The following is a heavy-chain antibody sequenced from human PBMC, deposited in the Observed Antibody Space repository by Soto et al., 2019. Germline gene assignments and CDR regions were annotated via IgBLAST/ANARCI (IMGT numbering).Heavy chain of an antibody. CDR3: ARVFRRTYDNNGYYFDY. CDR2: ISSIGSTK. J-gene: IGHJ4*02. V-gene: IGHV3-48*03. Sequence: GGSLRLSCAASGFTFISYEMNWVRQAPGKGLEWVSYISSIGSTKHYADSVNGRFTISRDNAKNSLYLQMNGLRADDSAVYYCARVFRRTYDNNGYYFDYWGQGTLVTVSS. D-gene: IGHD3-22*01. CDR1: GFTFISYE.